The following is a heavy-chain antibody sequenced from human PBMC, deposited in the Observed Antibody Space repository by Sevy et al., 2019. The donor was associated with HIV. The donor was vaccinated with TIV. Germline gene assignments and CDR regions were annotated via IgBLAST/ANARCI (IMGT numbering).Heavy chain of an antibody. Sequence: GGSLRLSCAASGFTFSSYWMHWVRQAPGKGLVWVSRINSDGSSTSYADSVKGRFTISRDNAKNTLYLQMNGLRAEDTAVYYCARALAKNDILTGYGSYYFDYWGQGTLVTVSS. V-gene: IGHV3-74*01. D-gene: IGHD3-9*01. CDR3: ARALAKNDILTGYGSYYFDY. J-gene: IGHJ4*02. CDR1: GFTFSSYW. CDR2: INSDGSST.